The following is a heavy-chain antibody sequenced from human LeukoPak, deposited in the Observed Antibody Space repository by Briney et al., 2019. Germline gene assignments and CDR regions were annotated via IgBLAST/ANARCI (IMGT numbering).Heavy chain of an antibody. J-gene: IGHJ3*02. D-gene: IGHD3-22*01. CDR1: GGSIGSSSFY. CDR3: ARDRGGYSLGAFDI. Sequence: SETLSLTCTVSGGSIGSSSFYWGWIRQPPGKGLEWIGYIYYSGSTNYNPSLKSRVTISVDTSKNQFSLKLSSVTAADTAVYYCARDRGGYSLGAFDIWGQGTMVTVSS. CDR2: IYYSGST. V-gene: IGHV4-61*01.